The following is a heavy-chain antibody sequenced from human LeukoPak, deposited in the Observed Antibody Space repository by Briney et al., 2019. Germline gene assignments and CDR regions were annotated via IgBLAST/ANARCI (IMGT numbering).Heavy chain of an antibody. J-gene: IGHJ6*03. Sequence: VASVKVSCKASGYTFTSYAMNWVRQAPGQGLEWMGWINTNTGNPTYAQGFTGRFVFSLDTSVSTAYLQISSLKAEDTAVYYCARGAHSSGWLIPNLHYYYYKYVWGKGTTVTVSS. CDR2: INTNTGNP. CDR1: GYTFTSYA. V-gene: IGHV7-4-1*02. CDR3: ARGAHSSGWLIPNLHYYYYKYV. D-gene: IGHD6-19*01.